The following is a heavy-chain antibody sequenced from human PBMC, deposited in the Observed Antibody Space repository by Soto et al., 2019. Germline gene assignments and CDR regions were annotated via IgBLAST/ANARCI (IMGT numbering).Heavy chain of an antibody. CDR3: VRQGIGFLHGLVDV. D-gene: IGHD3-10*01. V-gene: IGHV4-59*08. CDR2: VYDTWST. Sequence: QVQVQQSGPGLVKPSETLSLTCTVSSGPSKSHNWGWIRQPPERGLEWIGYVYDTWSTSYNPSLKSRVTVSADTSTNRISLTLRFVTAADTAVYYCVRQGIGFLHGLVDVWGQGTTVIVSS. CDR1: SGPSKSHN. J-gene: IGHJ6*01.